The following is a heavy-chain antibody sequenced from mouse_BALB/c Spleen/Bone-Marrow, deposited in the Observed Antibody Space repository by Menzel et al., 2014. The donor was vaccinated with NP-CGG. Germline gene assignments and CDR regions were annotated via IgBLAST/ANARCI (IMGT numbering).Heavy chain of an antibody. D-gene: IGHD4-1*02. CDR2: ILPGSGST. J-gene: IGHJ2*01. CDR1: GYTFSSYW. V-gene: IGHV1-9*01. Sequence: VKLQESGAELLRPGASVKISCKATGYTFSSYWIEWVKQRPGHGLEWIGEILPGSGSTNYNEKFKGKATLTADTSSNPAYMQRSNLASEDSAVYYCARSTGTLDYWGQGTPVTVSS. CDR3: ARSTGTLDY.